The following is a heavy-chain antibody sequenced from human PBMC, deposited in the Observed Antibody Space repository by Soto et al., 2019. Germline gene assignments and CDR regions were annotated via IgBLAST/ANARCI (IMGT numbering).Heavy chain of an antibody. J-gene: IGHJ6*03. D-gene: IGHD3-10*01. CDR2: ISSSSSYI. CDR1: GFTFSSYS. CDR3: ARAPLQPMVRGVTQPPYYYYYYMDV. Sequence: GGSLRLSCAASGFTFSSYSMNWVRQAPGKGLEWVSSISSSSSYIYYANSVKGRFTISTDKAKNSLYLQMNRLRAEDTAVYYCARAPLQPMVRGVTQPPYYYYYYMDVWGKGTTVTVSS. V-gene: IGHV3-21*01.